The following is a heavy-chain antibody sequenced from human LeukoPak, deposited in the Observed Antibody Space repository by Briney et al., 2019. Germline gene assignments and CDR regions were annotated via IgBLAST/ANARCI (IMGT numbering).Heavy chain of an antibody. CDR1: GYFISSGYY. D-gene: IGHD1-26*01. CDR3: ARVSDGSGSYYFDY. Sequence: PSETLSLTCAVSGYFISSGYYWGWIRQPPGKGLEWIGSIYHSGNTYYNPSLRGRVTISLDTSKNQFSLKLSSVTAADTAVYYCARVSDGSGSYYFDYWGQGTLVTVSS. J-gene: IGHJ4*02. CDR2: IYHSGNT. V-gene: IGHV4-38-2*01.